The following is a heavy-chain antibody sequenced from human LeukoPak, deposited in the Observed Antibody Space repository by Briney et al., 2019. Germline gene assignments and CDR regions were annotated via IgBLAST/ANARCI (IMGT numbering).Heavy chain of an antibody. V-gene: IGHV4-34*01. CDR2: VSHSGST. CDR3: ARVRRFGAGQDY. CDR1: GGSFSGYY. Sequence: PSETLSLTCAVYGGSFSGYYWSWIRQPPGKGLEWIGEVSHSGSTNYNPSLKRRVTISLDTSKNQFSLKVKSVTAAETAVYYCARVRRFGAGQDYWGQGTLVTFSS. D-gene: IGHD3-16*01. J-gene: IGHJ4*02.